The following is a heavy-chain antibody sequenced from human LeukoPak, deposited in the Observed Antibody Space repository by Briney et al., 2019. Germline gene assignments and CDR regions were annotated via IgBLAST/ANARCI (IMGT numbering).Heavy chain of an antibody. D-gene: IGHD5-12*01. Sequence: ASVKVSCKASDYXFTNYGISWVRQAPGQGLEWMGWISAYNGNTNYAQKFQGRVTMTTDTSTSTAYMELRSLRSDDTAVYYCARDGLVATNSLDYWGQGTLVTVSS. CDR3: ARDGLVATNSLDY. CDR1: DYXFTNYG. CDR2: ISAYNGNT. V-gene: IGHV1-18*01. J-gene: IGHJ4*02.